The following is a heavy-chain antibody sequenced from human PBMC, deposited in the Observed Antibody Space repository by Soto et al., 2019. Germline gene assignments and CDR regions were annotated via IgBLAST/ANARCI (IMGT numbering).Heavy chain of an antibody. D-gene: IGHD6-13*01. CDR1: NFSLSKEYY. CDR3: ARLHSSSWYGIPVPKNWFDP. J-gene: IGHJ5*02. V-gene: IGHV4-38-2*01. CDR2: IHQSGSP. Sequence: SETLSLTCAVSNFSLSKEYYWGWIRQPPGRGLEWIGSIHQSGSPYYNPSLKSRVTISVDTSKNQFSLKLSSVTAADTAVYYCARLHSSSWYGIPVPKNWFDPWGQGTLVTVSS.